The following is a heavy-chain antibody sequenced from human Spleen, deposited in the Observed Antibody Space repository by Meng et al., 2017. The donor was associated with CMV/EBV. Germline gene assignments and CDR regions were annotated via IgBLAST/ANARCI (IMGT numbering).Heavy chain of an antibody. CDR2: ISSSGSTI. Sequence: FSDSYMSSISQAPGKELEWVSYISSSGSTIYYADSVTGRFTISRDNAKNSLYLQMNSLRAEDTAVYYCARERIPHYDILTGYLDFDYWGQGTLVTVSS. CDR1: FSDSY. D-gene: IGHD3-9*01. V-gene: IGHV3-11*01. CDR3: ARERIPHYDILTGYLDFDY. J-gene: IGHJ4*02.